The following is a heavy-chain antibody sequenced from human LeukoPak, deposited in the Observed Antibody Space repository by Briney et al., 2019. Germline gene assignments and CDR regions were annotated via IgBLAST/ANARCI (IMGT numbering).Heavy chain of an antibody. Sequence: PSETLSLTCTVSGGSISNYYWSWIRQPPGKGLEWIGYIYYSGSTYYNPSLKSRVTISVDTSKNQFSLKLSSVTAADTAVYYCARPLYGSGPYYFDYWGQGTLVTVSS. J-gene: IGHJ4*02. CDR3: ARPLYGSGPYYFDY. D-gene: IGHD3-10*01. CDR2: IYYSGST. V-gene: IGHV4-59*04. CDR1: GGSISNYY.